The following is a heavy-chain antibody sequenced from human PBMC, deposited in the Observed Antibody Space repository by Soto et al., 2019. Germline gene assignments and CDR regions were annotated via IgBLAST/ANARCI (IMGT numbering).Heavy chain of an antibody. V-gene: IGHV4-39*01. CDR1: GGSISSSSYY. J-gene: IGHJ4*02. CDR2: IYYSGST. Sequence: SETLSLTCTVSGGSISSSSYYWGWIRQPPGKGLEWIGSIYYSGSTYYNPSLKSRVTISVDTSKNQFSLKLSSVTAADTAVYYCARYYCSSTSCHYYFDYWGQGTLVTVSS. CDR3: ARYYCSSTSCHYYFDY. D-gene: IGHD2-2*01.